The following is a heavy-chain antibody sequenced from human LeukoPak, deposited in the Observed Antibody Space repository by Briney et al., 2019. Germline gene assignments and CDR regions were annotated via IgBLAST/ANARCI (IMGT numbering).Heavy chain of an antibody. D-gene: IGHD1-26*01. V-gene: IGHV3-48*02. CDR3: ARIVGATHNWFDP. J-gene: IGHJ5*02. Sequence: QAGGSLRLSCAASGFTFRSYGMNWVRQAPGKGLEWVSYISSSSSTIYYADSVKGRFTISRDNAKNSLYLQMNSLRDEDTAVYYCARIVGATHNWFDPWGQGTLVTVSS. CDR2: ISSSSSTI. CDR1: GFTFRSYG.